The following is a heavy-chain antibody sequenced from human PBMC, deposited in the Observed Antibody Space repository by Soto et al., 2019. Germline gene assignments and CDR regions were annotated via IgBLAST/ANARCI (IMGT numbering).Heavy chain of an antibody. V-gene: IGHV4-31*03. CDR2: ISYSGST. CDR3: GRDAVTKRDFYYYGMDV. D-gene: IGHD4-4*01. Sequence: QVQLQESGPGLVKPSQTLSLTCTVSGGSIKNSGYYWSWIRQHPEKGLEWIGYISYSGSTDYAPSIKSRVTMSVDTSKNQCSLNLTSVTAADTAVYYCGRDAVTKRDFYYYGMDVWGRWTTVTVSS. J-gene: IGHJ6*01. CDR1: GGSIKNSGYY.